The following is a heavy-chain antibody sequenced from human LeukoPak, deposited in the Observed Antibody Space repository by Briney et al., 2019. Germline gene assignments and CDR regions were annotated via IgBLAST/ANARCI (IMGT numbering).Heavy chain of an antibody. D-gene: IGHD6-13*01. J-gene: IGHJ3*02. CDR3: ARDLAAARRDAFDI. CDR1: GGSISSYY. CDR2: IYYSGST. Sequence: SETLSLTCTVSGGSISSYYWSWIRQPPGKGLEWIGYIYYSGSTNYNPSLKSRVTISVDTSKNQFSLKLSSVTAADTAVYYCARDLAAARRDAFDIWGQGTMVTVSS. V-gene: IGHV4-59*01.